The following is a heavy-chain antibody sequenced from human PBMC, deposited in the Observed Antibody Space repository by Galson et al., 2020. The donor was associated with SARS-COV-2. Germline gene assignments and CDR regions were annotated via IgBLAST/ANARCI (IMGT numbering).Heavy chain of an antibody. D-gene: IGHD3-16*01. Sequence: GESLKISCAASGFNFSSYSMNWVRQAPGKGLEWVSSISSSSSYIYYADSVKGRFTISRDNAKNSLYLQMNSLRAEDTAVYYCARDVGEGDYDYVWGSSIQHWGQGTLVTVSS. CDR3: ARDVGEGDYDYVWGSSIQH. CDR2: ISSSSSYI. V-gene: IGHV3-21*01. J-gene: IGHJ1*01. CDR1: GFNFSSYS.